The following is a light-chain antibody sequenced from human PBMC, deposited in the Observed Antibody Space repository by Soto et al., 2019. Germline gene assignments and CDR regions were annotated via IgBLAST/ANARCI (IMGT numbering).Light chain of an antibody. Sequence: DIPMTQSPSTLSASVGDRVTITCRASQSIDSWLAWYQQKPGKAPKLLIYKASSLETGVPSRFSGSGSGTEFTLTISSLQPDDFVTYYCQQYNSYSTFGQGTKVEIK. CDR3: QQYNSYST. J-gene: IGKJ1*01. CDR2: KAS. V-gene: IGKV1-5*03. CDR1: QSIDSW.